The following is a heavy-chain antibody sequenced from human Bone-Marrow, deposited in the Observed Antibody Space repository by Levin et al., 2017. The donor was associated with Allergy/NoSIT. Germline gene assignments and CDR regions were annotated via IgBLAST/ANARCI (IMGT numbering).Heavy chain of an antibody. CDR1: GFTFRSYA. V-gene: IGHV3-23*01. CDR2: ISDSGVNT. Sequence: ASVKVSCAASGFTFRSYATTWIRQAPGKGLEWVSAISDSGVNTYYADSVKGRFTISRDNSKNTLYLQMNSLRVEDTAVYYCAKILPAAIQSYYYGMDVWGQGTTVTVSS. D-gene: IGHD2-2*02. CDR3: AKILPAAIQSYYYGMDV. J-gene: IGHJ6*02.